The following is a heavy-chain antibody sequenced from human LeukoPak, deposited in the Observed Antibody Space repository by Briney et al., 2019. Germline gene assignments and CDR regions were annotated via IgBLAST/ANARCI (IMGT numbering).Heavy chain of an antibody. J-gene: IGHJ4*02. V-gene: IGHV3-33*08. CDR3: ARESEKYSSGWLDLDY. CDR1: GFTFDSYG. CDR2: IWYDGSNK. Sequence: PGGSLRLSCAASGFTFDSYGMYWVRQAPGKGLEWVAVIWYDGSNKYYADSVKGRFTISRDNSKNTLYLQMNSLRAEDTAVYYCARESEKYSSGWLDLDYWGQGTLVTVSS. D-gene: IGHD6-19*01.